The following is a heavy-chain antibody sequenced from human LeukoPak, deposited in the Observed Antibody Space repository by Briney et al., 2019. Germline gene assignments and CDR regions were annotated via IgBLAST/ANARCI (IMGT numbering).Heavy chain of an antibody. J-gene: IGHJ4*02. CDR1: GFTFRSHW. Sequence: PGGSLRLSCAASGFTFRSHWMHWVRHVPGKGLVWVSHISTDGTTTNYADSVKGRFTISRDNAKDTLYLQLHSLRVDDTAVYYCARSLGYSSGGWGQGTVVTVSS. D-gene: IGHD2-15*01. V-gene: IGHV3-74*01. CDR2: ISTDGTTT. CDR3: ARSLGYSSGG.